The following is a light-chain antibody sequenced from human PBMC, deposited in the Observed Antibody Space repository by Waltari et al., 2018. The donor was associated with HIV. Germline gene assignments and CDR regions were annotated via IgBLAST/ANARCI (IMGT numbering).Light chain of an antibody. Sequence: DPQLTQSPPFLSASVGARVPITCRASQGIAGYLAWYQQKPGKPPNLLIYETSTLQNGVPSRFSGSGSGTEFTLTISSLQPEDFTTYYCQQLNTYPPTFGGGTKVEIK. CDR2: ETS. CDR3: QQLNTYPPT. J-gene: IGKJ4*01. V-gene: IGKV1-9*01. CDR1: QGIAGY.